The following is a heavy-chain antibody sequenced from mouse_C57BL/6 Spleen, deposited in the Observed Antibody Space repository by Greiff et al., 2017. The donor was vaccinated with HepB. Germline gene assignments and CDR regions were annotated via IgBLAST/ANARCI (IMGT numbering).Heavy chain of an antibody. CDR2: INPSNGGT. V-gene: IGHV1-53*01. J-gene: IGHJ3*01. CDR3: ARHYYGSSPWFAY. CDR1: GYTFTSYW. Sequence: QVQLKQSGTELVKPGASVKLSCKASGYTFTSYWMHWVKQRPGQGLEWIGNINPSNGGTNYNEKFKSKATLTVDKSSSTAYMQLSSLTSEDSAVYYCARHYYGSSPWFAYWGQGTLVTVSA. D-gene: IGHD1-1*01.